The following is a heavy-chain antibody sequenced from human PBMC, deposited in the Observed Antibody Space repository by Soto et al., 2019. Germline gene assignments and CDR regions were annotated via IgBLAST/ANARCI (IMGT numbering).Heavy chain of an antibody. CDR1: GFTFSSYA. CDR3: AKGNGSGRNYYYYYYMDV. V-gene: IGHV3-23*01. Sequence: GGSLRLSCAASGFTFSSYAMSWVRQAPGKGLEWVSGNSGSGGSTYYADSVKGRFTISRDNSKNTLYLQMNSLRAEDTAVYYCAKGNGSGRNYYYYYYMDVWGKGTTVTVSS. J-gene: IGHJ6*03. CDR2: NSGSGGST. D-gene: IGHD3-10*01.